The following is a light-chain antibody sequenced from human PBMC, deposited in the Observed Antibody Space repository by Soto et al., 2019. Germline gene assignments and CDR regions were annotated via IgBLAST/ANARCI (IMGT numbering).Light chain of an antibody. CDR3: QQYESYWT. Sequence: DIPMTQSPSTLSASVGDRVTITCRASQSISSWLAWFQQKPGKAPKVLIYDGSSLESGVPSRFSGSGSGTEFTLTISSLQPEDFATYYCQQYESYWTFGQGTKVEIK. CDR2: DGS. J-gene: IGKJ1*01. CDR1: QSISSW. V-gene: IGKV1-5*01.